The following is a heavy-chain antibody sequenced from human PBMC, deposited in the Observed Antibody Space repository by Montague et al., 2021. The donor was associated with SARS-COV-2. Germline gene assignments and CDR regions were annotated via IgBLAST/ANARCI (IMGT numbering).Heavy chain of an antibody. J-gene: IGHJ6*03. CDR3: ARLGDGVVPSPILGVGPYYSCYYMDV. D-gene: IGHD3-10*01. V-gene: IGHV4-34*01. Sequence: SETLSLTCAVYGGSFSTYPWIWIRQPPAKGLEWIGEIHHGGSTNNNSSLTRRVTISVDMSKNQFHLKLTSVAAADTAAYYCARLGDGVVPSPILGVGPYYSCYYMDVWGKGTTVTVSS. CDR2: IHHGGST. CDR1: GGSFSTYP.